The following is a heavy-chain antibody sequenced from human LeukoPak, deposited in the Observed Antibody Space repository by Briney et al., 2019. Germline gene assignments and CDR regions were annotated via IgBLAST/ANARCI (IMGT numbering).Heavy chain of an antibody. CDR1: GFTFSDSW. D-gene: IGHD3-16*01. Sequence: GGSLRLSCAASGFTFSDSWMSWVRQAPGKGLEWLANMNQDGSAKGYVDSVKGRFTISRDNARNSLYLQMSSLRPEDTAVYYCATYTHWVAGDVWGQGTTVTVSS. CDR2: MNQDGSAK. CDR3: ATYTHWVAGDV. V-gene: IGHV3-7*01. J-gene: IGHJ6*02.